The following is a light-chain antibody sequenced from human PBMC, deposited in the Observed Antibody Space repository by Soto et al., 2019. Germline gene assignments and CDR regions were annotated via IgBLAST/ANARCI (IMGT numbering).Light chain of an antibody. CDR2: NDN. CDR3: FSHRGGDSHV. V-gene: IGLV1-44*01. J-gene: IGLJ1*01. Sequence: QSVLTQPPSASGTPGQRVTISCSGSSSNIGSGTVNWYQQLPGTAPKLLIYNDNQWPSGVPDRFSGSKSGTSASLAINGLQSEDEADYYCFSHRGGDSHVFGTGTKLTVL. CDR1: SSNIGSGT.